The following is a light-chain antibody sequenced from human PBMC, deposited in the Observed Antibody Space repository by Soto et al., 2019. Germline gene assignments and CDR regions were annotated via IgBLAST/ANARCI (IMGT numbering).Light chain of an antibody. CDR2: WAS. CDR1: QSVLYSSNNKNY. Sequence: DIVMTQSPDSLAVSLGERATINCKSSQSVLYSSNNKNYLAWYQQKPGQPPKLLIYWASTRESGVPDRFSGSGSGPDFTLTISSLQDEDVAVYYCQQYYSTPWGFGQGTKVEIK. J-gene: IGKJ1*01. V-gene: IGKV4-1*01. CDR3: QQYYSTPWG.